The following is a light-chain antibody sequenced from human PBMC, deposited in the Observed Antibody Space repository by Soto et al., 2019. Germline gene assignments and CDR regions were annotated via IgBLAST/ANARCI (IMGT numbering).Light chain of an antibody. V-gene: IGLV2-23*01. Sequence: QSVLTQPASVSGSLGQSITISCTGTISDVGRFDVDSWYQQHPGQVPKLIIYEGSRRPSGVSSRFSGSKSGNTASLTISGLQAEDEADYYCCAYVNSRSYVFGSGTKVTVL. CDR1: ISDVGRFDV. CDR3: CAYVNSRSYV. J-gene: IGLJ1*01. CDR2: EGS.